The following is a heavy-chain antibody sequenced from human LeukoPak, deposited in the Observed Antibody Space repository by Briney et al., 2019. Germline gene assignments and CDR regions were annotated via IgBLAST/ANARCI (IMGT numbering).Heavy chain of an antibody. D-gene: IGHD3-3*01. CDR3: ASANFWSGYSFDY. CDR2: IYSGGST. CDR1: GFTVSSNH. Sequence: GGSLRLSCAASGFTVSSNHMSWVRQAPGKGLEWVSVIYSGGSTYYADSVKGRFTISRDNSKNTLYLQMNSLRAEDTAVYYCASANFWSGYSFDYWGQGTLVTVSS. V-gene: IGHV3-53*01. J-gene: IGHJ4*02.